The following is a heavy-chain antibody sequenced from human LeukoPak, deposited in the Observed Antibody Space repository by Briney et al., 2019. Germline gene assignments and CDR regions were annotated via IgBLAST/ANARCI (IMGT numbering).Heavy chain of an antibody. CDR3: ARDYYDILTGPLAPFDY. CDR1: GYTFTSYG. CDR2: ISAYNGNT. J-gene: IGHJ4*02. D-gene: IGHD3-9*01. Sequence: ASVKVSCKASGYTFTSYGISWVRQAPRQGLEWMGWISAYNGNTNYAQKLQGRVTMTTDISTSTAYMELRSLRSDDTAVYYCARDYYDILTGPLAPFDYWGQGTLVTVSS. V-gene: IGHV1-18*04.